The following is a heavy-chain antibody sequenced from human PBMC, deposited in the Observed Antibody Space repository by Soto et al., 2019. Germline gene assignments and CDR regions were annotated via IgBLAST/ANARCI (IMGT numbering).Heavy chain of an antibody. Sequence: QVQLVQSGAEVKKPGSSVKVSCKASGGTFSSYAISWVRQAPGQGLEWMGGIIPIFGTANYAQKFQGRVTITADESTSTAYMEMSSLRSEDTAVYYCAREKEEQWLVPGYYYGMDVWGQGTTVTVSS. V-gene: IGHV1-69*12. D-gene: IGHD6-19*01. CDR1: GGTFSSYA. J-gene: IGHJ6*02. CDR3: AREKEEQWLVPGYYYGMDV. CDR2: IIPIFGTA.